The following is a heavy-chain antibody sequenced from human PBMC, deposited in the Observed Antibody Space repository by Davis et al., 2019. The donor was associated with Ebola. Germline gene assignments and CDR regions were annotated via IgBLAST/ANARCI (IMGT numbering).Heavy chain of an antibody. V-gene: IGHV1-46*01. D-gene: IGHD3-3*01. CDR1: GFSFSNYY. CDR2: ITPSGGTT. Sequence: ASVKVSCKTSGFSFSNYYIHWVRQAPGQGLEWVGVITPSGGTTNYAQKFQDRVTMTRDTSTSTVYMELSSLRSADTAVYYCARGTYHDFWNGHWSRGKIDFWGQGSLVSVSS. J-gene: IGHJ4*02. CDR3: ARGTYHDFWNGHWSRGKIDF.